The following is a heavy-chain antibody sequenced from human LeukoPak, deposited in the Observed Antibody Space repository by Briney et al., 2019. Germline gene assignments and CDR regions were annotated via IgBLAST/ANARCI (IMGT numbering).Heavy chain of an antibody. CDR1: GFTFSSYS. CDR3: ARDGPSSSYDY. Sequence: GGSLRLSCATSGFTFSSYSMNWVRQAPGKGLEWVSSISSSRSSRYYADLVKGRFTTSRDNAKNSLYLQMNSLRAEDTAVYYCARDGPSSSYDYWGQGTLVTVSS. CDR2: ISSSRSSR. D-gene: IGHD6-13*01. J-gene: IGHJ4*02. V-gene: IGHV3-21*01.